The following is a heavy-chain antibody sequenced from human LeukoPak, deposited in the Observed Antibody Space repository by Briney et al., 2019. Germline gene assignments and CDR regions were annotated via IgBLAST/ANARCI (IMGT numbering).Heavy chain of an antibody. V-gene: IGHV5-10-1*01. D-gene: IGHD1-1*01. J-gene: IGHJ4*02. Sequence: GESLKISFKGSGYSFTSYWISWVRQMPGKGLEWMGRIDPSDSYTNYSPSFQGHVTISADKSISTAYLQWSSLKASDTAMYYCARYTTGDFDYWGQGTLVTVSS. CDR1: GYSFTSYW. CDR3: ARYTTGDFDY. CDR2: IDPSDSYT.